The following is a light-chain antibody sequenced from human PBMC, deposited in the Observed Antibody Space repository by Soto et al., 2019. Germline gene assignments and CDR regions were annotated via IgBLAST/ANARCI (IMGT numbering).Light chain of an antibody. V-gene: IGKV1-6*01. CDR1: QGIGNE. J-gene: IGKJ1*01. CDR3: LQDSSYPRT. CDR2: GTS. Sequence: AIQMTQSPSSLSASVGDRVTITCRASQGIGNELGWYQQRPGKAPRLLIYGTSTLKYGVPSRFSGSGSDTDFTLIISSLQPEDFATYYCLQDSSYPRTFGQGTKVEIK.